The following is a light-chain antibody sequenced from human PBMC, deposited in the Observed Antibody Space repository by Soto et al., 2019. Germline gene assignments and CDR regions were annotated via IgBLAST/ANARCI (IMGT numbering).Light chain of an antibody. CDR3: QQFDSFSWT. CDR2: RAS. Sequence: DIQMTQSPSTLSASVGDRVTITCRASQGISNWLAWYQQKPGKAPKLLIYRASSLETGVPSRFSGSGSGTEFTLTITGLQPDDFATYYCQQFDSFSWTFGQGTKLEIK. CDR1: QGISNW. V-gene: IGKV1-5*01. J-gene: IGKJ1*01.